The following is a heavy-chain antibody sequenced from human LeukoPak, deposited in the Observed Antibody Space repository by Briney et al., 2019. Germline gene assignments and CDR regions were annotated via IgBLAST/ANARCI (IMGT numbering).Heavy chain of an antibody. CDR1: GYTFTGYY. D-gene: IGHD6-19*01. Sequence: GASVKVSCKASGYTFTGYYMHWVRQAPGQGLEWMGWINPNSGGTNYAQKFQGRVTMTRDTSISTAYMELSRLRSDDTAVYYCAKSVAGRWVAFDYWGQGTPVTVSS. J-gene: IGHJ4*02. V-gene: IGHV1-2*02. CDR2: INPNSGGT. CDR3: AKSVAGRWVAFDY.